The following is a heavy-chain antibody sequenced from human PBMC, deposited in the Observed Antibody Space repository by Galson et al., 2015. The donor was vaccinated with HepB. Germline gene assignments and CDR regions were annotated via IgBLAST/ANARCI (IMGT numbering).Heavy chain of an antibody. D-gene: IGHD3-9*01. CDR1: GYGSVNYG. V-gene: IGHV1-18*01. CDR2: ISAYNGDT. J-gene: IGHJ4*02. CDR3: ASGRDYDILTGYPFDF. Sequence: SVKVSCKAPGYGSVNYGINWVRQAPGQGLEWMGWISAYNGDTKYTQKVQGRVTMTIDTSTSTAYMEMRSLRSDDTAVYYCASGRDYDILTGYPFDFWGQGTLVTVSS.